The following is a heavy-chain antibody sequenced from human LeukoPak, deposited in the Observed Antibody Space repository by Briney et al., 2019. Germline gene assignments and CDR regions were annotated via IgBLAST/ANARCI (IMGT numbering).Heavy chain of an antibody. CDR2: ISSSSSYT. CDR3: ARDHRYDGQTPEIDY. V-gene: IGHV3-11*05. D-gene: IGHD3-22*01. J-gene: IGHJ4*02. Sequence: PGESLTRSCAVSGFTFSDYYMSWIRQAPGKGLEWVSYISSSSSYTNYADSVKCRFTISSDNAKNSLYLQMNSLRAEDTAVYYCARDHRYDGQTPEIDYWGQGTLVTVSS. CDR1: GFTFSDYY.